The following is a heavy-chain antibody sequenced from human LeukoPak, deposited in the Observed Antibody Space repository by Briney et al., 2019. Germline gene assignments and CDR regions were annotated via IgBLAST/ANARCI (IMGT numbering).Heavy chain of an antibody. Sequence: GASVKVSCKVSGYTLTELSMHWVRQAPGKGLEWMGGFDPEDGETIYAQKFQGRVTMTEDTSTDTAYMELSSLRSEDTAVYYCATDRYYYDSRGYYPLNWFDPWGQGTLVTVSS. D-gene: IGHD3-22*01. V-gene: IGHV1-24*01. CDR1: GYTLTELS. J-gene: IGHJ5*02. CDR3: ATDRYYYDSRGYYPLNWFDP. CDR2: FDPEDGET.